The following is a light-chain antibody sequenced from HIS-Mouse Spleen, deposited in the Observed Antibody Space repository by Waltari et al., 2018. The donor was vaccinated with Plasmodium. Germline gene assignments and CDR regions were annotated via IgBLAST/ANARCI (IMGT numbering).Light chain of an antibody. V-gene: IGKV1-39*01. CDR1: QSISSY. J-gene: IGKJ1*01. CDR2: AAS. Sequence: DIQMTQSPSSLSASVGDRVTITCRASQSISSYLNWYQQKPGEAPKLLIYAASSLQSGVPSRFSGSGSGTDFTLTISSLQPEDFATYYGQQSYSTWTFGQGTKVEIK. CDR3: QQSYSTWT.